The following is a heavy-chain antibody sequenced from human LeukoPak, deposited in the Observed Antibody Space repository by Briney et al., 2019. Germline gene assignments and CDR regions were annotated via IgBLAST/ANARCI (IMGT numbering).Heavy chain of an antibody. V-gene: IGHV1-69*05. CDR3: ARDDLTAHYMDV. Sequence: SVKVSCKASGGTFSSYGISWVRQAPGQGLEWMGGVIPLFGTAEYAQKFQGRVTITTDESTTTAYMELSSLRSEDMAVYYCARDDLTAHYMDVWGTGTTVTVSS. CDR2: VIPLFGTA. J-gene: IGHJ6*03. D-gene: IGHD2-21*02. CDR1: GGTFSSYG.